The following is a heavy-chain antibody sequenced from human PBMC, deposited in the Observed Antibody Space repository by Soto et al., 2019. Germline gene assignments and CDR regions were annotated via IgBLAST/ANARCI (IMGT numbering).Heavy chain of an antibody. J-gene: IGHJ5*02. CDR2: INPSGGST. Sequence: ASVKVSCKAAGYSFTSYYRHWVRQAPGQGLEWMGIINPSGGSTSYAQKFQGRVTMTRDTSTSTVYMELSSLRSEDTAVYYCARSRIVLVPAATPVDWFDPRRQGTLVTSPQ. CDR3: ARSRIVLVPAATPVDWFDP. D-gene: IGHD2-2*01. V-gene: IGHV1-46*01. CDR1: GYSFTSYY.